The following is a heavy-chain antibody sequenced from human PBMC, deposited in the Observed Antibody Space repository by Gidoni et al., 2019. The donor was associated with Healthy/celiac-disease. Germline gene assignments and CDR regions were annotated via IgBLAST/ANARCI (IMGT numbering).Heavy chain of an antibody. CDR3: ASQWLNDAFDI. V-gene: IGHV4-4*02. D-gene: IGHD6-19*01. CDR2: SHHSGST. J-gene: IGHJ3*02. Sequence: QVQLQESGPGLVKPSGTLSLTCAVSGGSISSSNWWSWIRQPPGKGLEWIGESHHSGSTNYNPSVLSRITLSVDKSKNQFSLRLSSVTAADTAVYYCASQWLNDAFDIWGQGTMVTVSS. CDR1: GGSISSSNW.